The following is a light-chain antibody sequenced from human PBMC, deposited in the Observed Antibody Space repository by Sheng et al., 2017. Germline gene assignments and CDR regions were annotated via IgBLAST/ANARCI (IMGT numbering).Light chain of an antibody. CDR3: QSYDDTDLV. V-gene: IGLV6-57*01. Sequence: FMLTQPHSVSESPGKTVIISCTRNNGKIASNYVRWYQQRPASSPTTVIYEDSQKTPSGVPDRFSGSIDSSSNSAFLTISGLTTEDEADYYCQSYDDTDLVFGGGTRVTVL. CDR2: EDS. J-gene: IGLJ3*02. CDR1: NGKIASNY.